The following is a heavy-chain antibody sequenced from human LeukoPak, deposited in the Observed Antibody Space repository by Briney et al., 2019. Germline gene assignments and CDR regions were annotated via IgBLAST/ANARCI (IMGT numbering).Heavy chain of an antibody. CDR1: GFTVSSNY. D-gene: IGHD7-27*01. CDR2: IYSGGST. J-gene: IGHJ3*02. CDR3: ARDLGNWGGHAFDI. Sequence: PGGSLRLSCAAAGFTVSSNYMSWVRQAPGKGLERVSLIYSGGSTYYADSVKGRFTISRDNSKNTLYLQMNSLRAEDTAVYYCARDLGNWGGHAFDIWGQGTMVTVSS. V-gene: IGHV3-53*01.